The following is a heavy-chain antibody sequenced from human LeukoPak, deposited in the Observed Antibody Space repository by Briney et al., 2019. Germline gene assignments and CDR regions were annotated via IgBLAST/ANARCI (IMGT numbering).Heavy chain of an antibody. J-gene: IGHJ4*02. V-gene: IGHV3-23*01. CDR2: ISGSGGST. D-gene: IGHD1-26*01. CDR1: GCTYSSYA. CDR3: AKEYSGSYYFY. Sequence: GRSMRLSCAASGCTYSSYAMSWVRQAPGQGLQWVSAISGSGGSTYYADSVKGRFTISRDNSKNTLYLQMNSLRAEDTAVYYCAKEYSGSYYFYWGQGTLVTVSS.